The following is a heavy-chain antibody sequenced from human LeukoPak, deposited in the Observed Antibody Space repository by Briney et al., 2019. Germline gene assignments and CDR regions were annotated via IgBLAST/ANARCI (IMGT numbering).Heavy chain of an antibody. V-gene: IGHV4-59*12. CDR2: IYYSGST. CDR3: ASGYNWNYIIYYYYYMDV. J-gene: IGHJ6*03. CDR1: GGSISSYY. D-gene: IGHD1-7*01. Sequence: TSETLSLTCTVSGGSISSYYWSWIRQPPGKGLEWIGYIYYSGSTNYNPSLKSRVTISVDTSNNQFSLKLSSVTAADTAVYYCASGYNWNYIIYYYYYMDVWGKGTTVTVSS.